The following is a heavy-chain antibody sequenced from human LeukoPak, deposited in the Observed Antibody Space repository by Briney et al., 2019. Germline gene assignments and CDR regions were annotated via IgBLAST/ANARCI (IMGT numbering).Heavy chain of an antibody. D-gene: IGHD4-17*01. CDR1: GFTFSSCG. Sequence: PGGSLRLSCAASGFTFSSCGMHWVRQAPGKGLEWVAFIRYDGSNKYYADSVKGRFTISRDNSKNTLYLQMNSLRAEDTAVYYCAKVVGYTVTNPFDYWGQGTLVTVSS. CDR2: IRYDGSNK. J-gene: IGHJ4*02. V-gene: IGHV3-30*02. CDR3: AKVVGYTVTNPFDY.